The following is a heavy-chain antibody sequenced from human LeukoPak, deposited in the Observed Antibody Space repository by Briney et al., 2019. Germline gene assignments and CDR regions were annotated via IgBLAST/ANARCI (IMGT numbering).Heavy chain of an antibody. CDR3: AKGWGKQVDWFDP. D-gene: IGHD3-16*01. Sequence: SETLSLTCSASGDSIDSYFWNWIRQSPGKGLEWIGYFSHTMYTNYNPSLKSRVTISADTSKNQISLRLTSVTASDTAVYFCAKGWGKQVDWFDPWGQGTLVTVSS. CDR2: FSHTMYT. J-gene: IGHJ5*02. CDR1: GDSIDSYF. V-gene: IGHV4-59*01.